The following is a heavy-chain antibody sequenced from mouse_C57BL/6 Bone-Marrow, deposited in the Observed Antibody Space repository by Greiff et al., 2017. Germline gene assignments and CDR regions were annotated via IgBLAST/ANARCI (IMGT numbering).Heavy chain of an antibody. J-gene: IGHJ4*01. V-gene: IGHV14-2*01. Sequence: EVQLQESGAELVKPGASVKLSCTASGFNIKDYYMHWVKQRTEQGLEWIGGIDPEDGETKYAPQFQGKATITADTSSTTAYLQLSSLTSEVTAVYYCAVWCYRDYWGQGTSVTVSS. CDR1: GFNIKDYY. D-gene: IGHD2-12*01. CDR3: AVWCYRDY. CDR2: IDPEDGET.